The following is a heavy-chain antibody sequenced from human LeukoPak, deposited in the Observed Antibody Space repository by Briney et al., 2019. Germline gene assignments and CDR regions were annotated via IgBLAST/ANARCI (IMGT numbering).Heavy chain of an antibody. CDR1: GFTFSSYA. J-gene: IGHJ4*02. D-gene: IGHD3-10*01. V-gene: IGHV3-30-3*01. CDR2: ISYDGSNK. Sequence: GGSLRLSCAASGFTFSSYAMHWVRQAPGKGLEWVAVISYDGSNKYYADSVKGRFTISRDNSKNTLYLQMNSLRAEDTAVYYCARRVLWFGEFVDYWGQGTLVTVSS. CDR3: ARRVLWFGEFVDY.